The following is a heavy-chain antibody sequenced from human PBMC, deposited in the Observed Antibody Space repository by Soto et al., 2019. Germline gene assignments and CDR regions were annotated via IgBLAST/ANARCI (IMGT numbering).Heavy chain of an antibody. CDR3: WSSSECDISLRLDYYAC. CDR2: IKQDGSEK. D-gene: IGHD4-17*01. Sequence: GGSLRLSCAASGFTFSSYWMSWVRQAPGKGLEWVANIKQDGSEKYYVGSVEGRFTISRDNAKNSLYLQMNSLRAEDTAVYYCWSSSECDISLRLDYYACWGHGTLVTAS. CDR1: GFTFSSYW. J-gene: IGHJ4*01. V-gene: IGHV3-7*01.